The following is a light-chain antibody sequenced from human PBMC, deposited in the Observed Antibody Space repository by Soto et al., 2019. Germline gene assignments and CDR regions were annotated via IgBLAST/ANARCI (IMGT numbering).Light chain of an antibody. CDR3: QQYDLALN. J-gene: IGKJ3*01. CDR1: QKISNKY. CDR2: GAS. Sequence: EIVLTQSPGILSLSPGERATLSCRASQKISNKYLACYQQKPSQAPRLLIFGASTRATGTPNRFVGRGSGTYFTVTISRLEPEAFAVYYCQQYDLALNFGPGTKVEIK. V-gene: IGKV3-20*01.